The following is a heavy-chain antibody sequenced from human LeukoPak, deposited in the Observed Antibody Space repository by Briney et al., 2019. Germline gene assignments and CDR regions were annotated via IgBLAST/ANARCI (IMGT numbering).Heavy chain of an antibody. CDR2: IIPIFGTA. Sequence: EASVKVSCKASGGTFSSYAISWARQAPGQGLEWMGGIIPIFGTANYAQKFQGRVTITADESTSTAYMELSSLRSEDTAVYYCAVPPHCSSTSCYYNYFDYWGQGTLVTVSS. D-gene: IGHD2-2*01. V-gene: IGHV1-69*01. CDR3: AVPPHCSSTSCYYNYFDY. J-gene: IGHJ4*02. CDR1: GGTFSSYA.